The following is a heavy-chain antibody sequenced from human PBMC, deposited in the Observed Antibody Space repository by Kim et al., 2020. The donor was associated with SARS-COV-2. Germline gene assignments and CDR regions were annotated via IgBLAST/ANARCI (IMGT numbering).Heavy chain of an antibody. Sequence: SETLSLTCTVSGVSISSYYWSWIRQPPGKGLEWIGYIYYSGSTNYNPSLKSRVTISVDTSKNQFSLKLSSVTAADTAVYYCARGLRVPAARYGMDVWGQGTTVTVSS. D-gene: IGHD2-2*01. CDR3: ARGLRVPAARYGMDV. CDR2: IYYSGST. CDR1: GVSISSYY. J-gene: IGHJ6*02. V-gene: IGHV4-59*01.